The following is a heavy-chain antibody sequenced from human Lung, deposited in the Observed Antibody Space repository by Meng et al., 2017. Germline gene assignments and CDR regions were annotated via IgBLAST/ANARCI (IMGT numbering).Heavy chain of an antibody. CDR2: IYYRGNT. CDR3: ASYGGSFSDY. V-gene: IGHV4-39*01. Sequence: QLRLQVSGPGLMKPSETRSLPCTVSGGFISSSSYHWGWIRQPPGKGLEWIGTIYYRGNTYYNPSLKSRVTISVDTSKNQFSLKVRSVTAADTAVYYCASYGGSFSDYWGQGTLVTVSS. D-gene: IGHD1-26*01. J-gene: IGHJ4*02. CDR1: GGFISSSSYH.